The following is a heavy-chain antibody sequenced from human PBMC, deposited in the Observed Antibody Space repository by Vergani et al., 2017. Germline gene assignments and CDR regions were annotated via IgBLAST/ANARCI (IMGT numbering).Heavy chain of an antibody. CDR2: VSFRGDT. J-gene: IGHJ4*02. CDR1: GGSISSGGYY. D-gene: IGHD3-10*01. V-gene: IGHV4-61*08. CDR3: ARSRIYYGAGSPDY. Sequence: QVQLQESGPGLVKPSQILSLTCTVSGGSISSGGYYWSWIRQPPGKGLEWMGYVSFRGDTLYDPSVKGLMTISPNTSSNQFSLYLTSVTAADTAVYYCARSRIYYGAGSPDYWGQGTLVTVSS.